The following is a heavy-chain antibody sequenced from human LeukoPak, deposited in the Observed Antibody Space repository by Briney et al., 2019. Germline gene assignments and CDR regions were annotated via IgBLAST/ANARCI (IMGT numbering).Heavy chain of an antibody. CDR1: GYSISSGYY. Sequence: SETLSLTCTVSGYSISSGYYWGWIRQPPGKGLEWIGSIYTSGSTNYNPSLKSRVTISVDTSKNQFSLKLSSVTAADTAVYYCARAERWFGELSLYNWFDPWGQGTLVTVSS. V-gene: IGHV4-38-2*02. CDR3: ARAERWFGELSLYNWFDP. J-gene: IGHJ5*02. D-gene: IGHD3-10*01. CDR2: IYTSGST.